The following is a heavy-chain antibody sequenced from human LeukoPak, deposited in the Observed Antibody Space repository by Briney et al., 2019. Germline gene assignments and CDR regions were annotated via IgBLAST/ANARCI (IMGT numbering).Heavy chain of an antibody. CDR3: ARGVDGGNSDWFDP. CDR1: GGTFSSYA. J-gene: IGHJ5*02. Sequence: SVKVSCKASGGTFSSYAISWVRQAPGQGLEWMGRIIPILGIANYAQKFQGRVTITADKSTSTAYMELSSLRSEDTAVYYCARGVDGGNSDWFDPWGQGTLVTVSS. D-gene: IGHD4-23*01. CDR2: IIPILGIA. V-gene: IGHV1-69*04.